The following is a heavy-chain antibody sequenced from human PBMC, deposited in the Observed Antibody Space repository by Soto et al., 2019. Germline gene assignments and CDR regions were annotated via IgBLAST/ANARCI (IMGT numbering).Heavy chain of an antibody. CDR3: TTNAISMYYYYYGMDV. D-gene: IGHD2-2*01. CDR1: GFTFSNAW. J-gene: IGHJ6*02. Sequence: EVQLVESGGGLVQPGGSLRLSCAASGFTFSNAWMNWVRQAPGKGLEWVGRIKSKTDGGTTDYAAPVKGRFTISRDDSKNTLYLQMNSLKTEDTAVYYCTTNAISMYYYYYGMDVWGQGTTVTVSS. CDR2: IKSKTDGGTT. V-gene: IGHV3-15*07.